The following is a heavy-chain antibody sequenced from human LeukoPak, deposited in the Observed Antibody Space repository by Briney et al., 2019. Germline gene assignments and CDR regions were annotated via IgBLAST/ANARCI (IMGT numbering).Heavy chain of an antibody. J-gene: IGHJ4*02. V-gene: IGHV3-48*03. CDR3: ASSSWYALDY. CDR2: ISSSGSTM. Sequence: GGSLRLSCAASGFTFSSYEMHWVRQAPGKGLEWISYISSSGSTMYYADSVEGRFTISRDNAKNSLYLQMNSLRAEDKAIYYCASSSWYALDYWGEGTLVTVSS. CDR1: GFTFSSYE. D-gene: IGHD6-13*01.